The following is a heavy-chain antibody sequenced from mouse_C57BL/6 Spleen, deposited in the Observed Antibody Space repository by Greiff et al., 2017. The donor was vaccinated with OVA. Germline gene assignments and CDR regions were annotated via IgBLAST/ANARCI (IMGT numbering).Heavy chain of an antibody. V-gene: IGHV2-9-1*01. CDR2: IWTGGGT. J-gene: IGHJ4*01. CDR3: ARSPYGNYAYAMDY. CDR1: GFSLTSYA. Sequence: VQGVESGPGLVAPSQSLSITCTVSGFSLTSYAISWVRQPPGKGLEWLGVIWTGGGTNYNSALKSRLSISKDNSKSQVFLKMNSLQTDDTARYYCARSPYGNYAYAMDYWGQGTSVTVSS. D-gene: IGHD2-1*01.